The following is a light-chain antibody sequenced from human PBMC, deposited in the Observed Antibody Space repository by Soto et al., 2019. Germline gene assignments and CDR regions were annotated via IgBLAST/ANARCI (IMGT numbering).Light chain of an antibody. Sequence: EIVMTQSPATLSVSPGERATLSCRASQSVSSNLAWYQQKPGQAPRLLIYGASPRATGIPARFSGSGSGTEFTLTISSLQSEDCAVYYCQQYNNWPLWTFGQGTKGEIK. CDR2: GAS. CDR3: QQYNNWPLWT. V-gene: IGKV3-15*01. J-gene: IGKJ1*01. CDR1: QSVSSN.